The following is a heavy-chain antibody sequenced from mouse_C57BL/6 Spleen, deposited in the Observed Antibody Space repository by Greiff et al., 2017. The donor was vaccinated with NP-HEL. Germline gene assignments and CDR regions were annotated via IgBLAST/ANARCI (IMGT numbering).Heavy chain of an antibody. J-gene: IGHJ2*01. Sequence: VQLQQSGPELVKPGASVKISCKASGYAFSSSWMNWVKQRPGKGLEWIGRLYPGDGDTNYNGKFKGKATLTADKSSSTAYMQLSSLTSEDSAVYFCARRDDGYYAPFDYWGQGTTLTVSS. CDR3: ARRDDGYYAPFDY. CDR2: LYPGDGDT. D-gene: IGHD2-3*01. V-gene: IGHV1-82*01. CDR1: GYAFSSSW.